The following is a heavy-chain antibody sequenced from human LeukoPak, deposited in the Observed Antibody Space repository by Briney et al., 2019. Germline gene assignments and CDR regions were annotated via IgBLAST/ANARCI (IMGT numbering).Heavy chain of an antibody. J-gene: IGHJ4*02. V-gene: IGHV1-2*02. D-gene: IGHD3-9*01. CDR3: ARDTFLRYFDWLSIDY. Sequence: ASVKVSCKASGYTFTGYYMHWVRQAPGQGLEWMGWINPNSGGTNYAQKFQGRVTMTRDTSISTAYMELSRLRSDDTAVYYCARDTFLRYFDWLSIDYWGQGTLVTVSS. CDR2: INPNSGGT. CDR1: GYTFTGYY.